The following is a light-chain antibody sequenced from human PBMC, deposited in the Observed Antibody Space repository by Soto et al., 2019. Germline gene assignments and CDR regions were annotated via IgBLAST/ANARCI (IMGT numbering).Light chain of an antibody. J-gene: IGKJ1*01. V-gene: IGKV1-5*01. CDR1: QSISRG. CDR2: DAS. CDR3: LQDYNYPWT. Sequence: DIQMTQSPSTLSSSVGDRVTITCRASQSISRGLAWYQQKPGKAPNVLVYDASTLESGVPSRFSGSGSGTDFTLTISSLQPEDFATYYCLQDYNYPWTVGQGTKVDIK.